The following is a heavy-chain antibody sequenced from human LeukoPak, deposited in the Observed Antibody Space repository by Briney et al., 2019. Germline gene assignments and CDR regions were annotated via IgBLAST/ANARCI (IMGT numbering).Heavy chain of an antibody. CDR2: ISYDGSNK. CDR1: GFTFSSYA. J-gene: IGHJ4*02. V-gene: IGHV3-30-3*02. CDR3: ANEIRPNDY. Sequence: QPGGSLRLSCAASGFTFSSYAMHWVRQAPGKGLEWVAVISYDGSNKYYADSVKGRFTISRDNSKNTLYLQMNSLRVEDTAVYYCANEIRPNDYWGQGTLVTVSS.